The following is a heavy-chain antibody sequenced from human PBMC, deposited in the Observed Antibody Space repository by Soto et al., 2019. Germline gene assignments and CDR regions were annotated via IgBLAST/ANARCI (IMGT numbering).Heavy chain of an antibody. Sequence: SETLSLTCTVSGGSISSYYWSWIGQRPGKGLEWIGYIYYSGSTNYNPSLKSRVTISVDTSKNQFSLKLSSVTAADTAVYYCARPRIAAAGSDYYGMDVWGQGTKVTVS. D-gene: IGHD6-13*01. CDR1: GGSISSYY. CDR3: ARPRIAAAGSDYYGMDV. CDR2: IYYSGST. J-gene: IGHJ6*02. V-gene: IGHV4-59*08.